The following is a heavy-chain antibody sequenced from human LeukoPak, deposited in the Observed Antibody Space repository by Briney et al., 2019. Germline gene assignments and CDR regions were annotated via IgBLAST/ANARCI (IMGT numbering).Heavy chain of an antibody. D-gene: IGHD1-26*01. CDR2: IHSSGST. CDR1: GGSISNNY. Sequence: SETLSLTCSVSGGSISNNYWSWIRQSPEKGLEWIGYIHSSGSTDYNPSFRSRVVVSVDTSKNQFSLKLYSVTAADTAVYYCARHGLKLVGASTIYFDNWGQGTLVTVSS. CDR3: ARHGLKLVGASTIYFDN. J-gene: IGHJ4*02. V-gene: IGHV4-59*08.